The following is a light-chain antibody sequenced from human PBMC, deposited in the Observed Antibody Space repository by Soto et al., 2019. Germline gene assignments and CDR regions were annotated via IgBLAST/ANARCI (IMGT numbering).Light chain of an antibody. V-gene: IGKV1-27*01. J-gene: IGKJ5*01. Sequence: DVQITQAPSSLSTSLLETVTMTFRASQVIGNYVAWYQQKQGKVAKLLIYAESTLQSGVPSRFSGSGSGKHFTLTISGLKPEDFETYYCKQANSFHPTLGQGTRLE. CDR1: QVIGNY. CDR3: KQANSFHPT. CDR2: AES.